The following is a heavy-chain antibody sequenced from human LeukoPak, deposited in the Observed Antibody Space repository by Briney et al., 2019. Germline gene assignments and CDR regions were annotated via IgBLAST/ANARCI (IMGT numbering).Heavy chain of an antibody. CDR3: ARCRPFFDP. CDR2: FYPGDSDT. CDR1: GYSFTSYW. V-gene: IGHV5-51*01. J-gene: IGHJ5*02. Sequence: GESLKISCKASGYSFTSYWIGWVRQMPGKGLEWMGIFYPGDSDTRYSPSFQGQVTISADKSISTAYLQWSSLKASDTAIYHCARCRPFFDPWGQGTLVTVSS.